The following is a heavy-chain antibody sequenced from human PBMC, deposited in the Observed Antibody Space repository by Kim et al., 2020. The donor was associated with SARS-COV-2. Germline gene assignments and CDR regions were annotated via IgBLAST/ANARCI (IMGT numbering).Heavy chain of an antibody. D-gene: IGHD3-10*01. J-gene: IGHJ6*02. CDR2: ITGSGEST. Sequence: GGSLRLSCVTSGFMFSSYAMSWVRQAPGKGLEWVSVITGSGESTYYADSAKGRFTISRDNSKNTLSLQMNSLRVEDTAVYYCAKVVRDVINGLDVWGQGT. CDR1: GFMFSSYA. CDR3: AKVVRDVINGLDV. V-gene: IGHV3-23*01.